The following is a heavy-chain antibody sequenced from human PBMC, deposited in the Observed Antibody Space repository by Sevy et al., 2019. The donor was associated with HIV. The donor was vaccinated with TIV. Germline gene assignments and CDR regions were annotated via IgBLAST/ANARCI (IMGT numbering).Heavy chain of an antibody. CDR3: AKVPAGGTTLYYYYYMDV. V-gene: IGHV3-30*02. J-gene: IGHJ6*03. CDR2: TRYDGSNK. Sequence: GGSLRLSCAASGFTFSSYGMHWVRQAPGKGLEWVAFTRYDGSNKYYADSVKGRFTISRDNSKNTLYLQMNSLRAEDTAVYYCAKVPAGGTTLYYYYYMDVWGKGTTVTVSS. D-gene: IGHD1-7*01. CDR1: GFTFSSYG.